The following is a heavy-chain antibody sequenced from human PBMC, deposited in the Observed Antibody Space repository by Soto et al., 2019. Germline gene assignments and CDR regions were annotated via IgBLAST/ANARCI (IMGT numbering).Heavy chain of an antibody. CDR3: ARDGRELWVYYYGMDV. V-gene: IGHV3-74*03. CDR1: GFIFSNYW. D-gene: IGHD5-18*01. J-gene: IGHJ6*02. Sequence: GGSLRLSCAASGFIFSNYWMHWVRQVPGKGLVWVSRINSDGSGTTYADLVRGRFTTSRDNAKNTLDLQMTSLGAEDTAVYFCARDGRELWVYYYGMDVWGQGTTVTVSS. CDR2: INSDGSGT.